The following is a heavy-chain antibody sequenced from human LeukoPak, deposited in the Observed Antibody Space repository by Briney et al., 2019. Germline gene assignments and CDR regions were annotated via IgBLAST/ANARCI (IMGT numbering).Heavy chain of an antibody. D-gene: IGHD1-7*01. CDR2: IIPIFGTA. CDR1: GGTFSSYA. Sequence: SVKDSCKASGGTFSSYAISWVRQAPGQGLEWMGGIIPIFGTANYAQKFQGRVTITADKSTSTAYMELSSLRSEDTAVYYCATGFNWNSDAFDIWGQGTMVTVSS. CDR3: ATGFNWNSDAFDI. J-gene: IGHJ3*02. V-gene: IGHV1-69*06.